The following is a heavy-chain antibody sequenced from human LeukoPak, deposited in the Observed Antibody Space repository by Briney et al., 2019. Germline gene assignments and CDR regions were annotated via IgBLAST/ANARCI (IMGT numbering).Heavy chain of an antibody. D-gene: IGHD6-13*01. CDR2: IYYSGST. J-gene: IGHJ3*02. Sequence: SETLSLTCTVSGGSISSGDYYWSWIRQPPGKGLEWIGYIYYSGSTYYNPSLKSRVTISVDTSKNQFSLKLSSVTAADTAVYYCARGDSFEAFDIWGQGTMVTVSS. V-gene: IGHV4-30-4*08. CDR3: ARGDSFEAFDI. CDR1: GGSISSGDYY.